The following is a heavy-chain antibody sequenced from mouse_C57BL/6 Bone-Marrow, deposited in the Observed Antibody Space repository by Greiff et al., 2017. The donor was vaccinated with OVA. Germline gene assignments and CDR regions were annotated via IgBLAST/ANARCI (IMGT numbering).Heavy chain of an antibody. CDR1: GYTFTDYN. CDR3: AREGYLSLFDY. V-gene: IGHV1-22*01. CDR2: INPNNGGT. D-gene: IGHD2-3*01. J-gene: IGHJ2*01. Sequence: EVKLQESGPELVKPGASVKMSCKASGYTFTDYNMHWVKQSHGKSLEWIGYINPNNGGTSYNQKFKGKATLTVNKSSSTAYMELRSLTSEDSAVYYCAREGYLSLFDYWGQGTTLTVSS.